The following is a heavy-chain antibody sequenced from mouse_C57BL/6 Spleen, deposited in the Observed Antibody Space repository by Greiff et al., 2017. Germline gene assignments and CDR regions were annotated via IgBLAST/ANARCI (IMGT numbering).Heavy chain of an antibody. CDR2: INPSTGGT. CDR3: ARGDYSYYAMYS. Sequence: VQLKESGPELVKPGASVKISCKASGYSFTGYYMNWVKQSPEKSLEWIGEINPSTGGTTYNQKFKAKATLTVDKSSSTAYMQLKRLTSEDSAVYYCARGDYSYYAMYSWCQGTSVPVSS. D-gene: IGHD1-1*01. J-gene: IGHJ4*01. V-gene: IGHV1-42*01. CDR1: GYSFTGYY.